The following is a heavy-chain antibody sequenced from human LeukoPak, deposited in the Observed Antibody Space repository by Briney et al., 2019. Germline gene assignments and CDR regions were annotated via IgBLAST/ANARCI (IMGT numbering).Heavy chain of an antibody. CDR2: IYTSGST. Sequence: SETLSLTCTVSGGSISSYYWSWIRQPTGKGLEWIGRIYTSGSTNYNPSLKSRVTMSVDTSKNQFSLKLSSVTAADTAVYYCARDPGYYGSGSYYADYWGQGTLVTVSS. CDR1: GGSISSYY. J-gene: IGHJ4*02. D-gene: IGHD3-10*01. CDR3: ARDPGYYGSGSYYADY. V-gene: IGHV4-4*07.